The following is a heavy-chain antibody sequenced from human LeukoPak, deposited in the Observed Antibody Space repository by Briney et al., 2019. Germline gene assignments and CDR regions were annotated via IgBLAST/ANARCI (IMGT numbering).Heavy chain of an antibody. Sequence: GGSLRLSCAASGFSFSSYWMHWVRQAPGKGLLWVSRISTDGSSTSYADSVKGRFTISRDNAKNTLYLQMNSLRAEDTAVYYCARDSGHDSYFDYWGQGTLVTVSS. J-gene: IGHJ4*02. V-gene: IGHV3-74*01. D-gene: IGHD5-12*01. CDR3: ARDSGHDSYFDY. CDR2: ISTDGSST. CDR1: GFSFSSYW.